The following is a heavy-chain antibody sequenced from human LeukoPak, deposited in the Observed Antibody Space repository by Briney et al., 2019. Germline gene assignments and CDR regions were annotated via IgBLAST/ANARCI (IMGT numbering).Heavy chain of an antibody. CDR3: TRDRRVGYYDSSGYSVGY. J-gene: IGHJ4*02. D-gene: IGHD3-22*01. V-gene: IGHV3-49*04. CDR2: IRSKAYGGTT. Sequence: GGSLRLSCTASGFTFGDYAMSWVRQSPGKGLEWVGFIRSKAYGGTTEYAASVKGRFTISRDDSKTIAYMQMNSLKTEDTAVYYCTRDRRVGYYDSSGYSVGYWGQGTLVTVSS. CDR1: GFTFGDYA.